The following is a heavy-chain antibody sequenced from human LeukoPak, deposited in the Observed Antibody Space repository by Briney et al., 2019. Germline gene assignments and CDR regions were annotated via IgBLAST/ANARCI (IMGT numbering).Heavy chain of an antibody. Sequence: ASVKVSCKASGYTFFTSDVSWVRQAPGQGLEWMGWISAYNGKTNYAQKFQGRVTMTTDTSTNTAYMELRSLRSDDTAVYYCARENRYCTGGNCYEILDYWGQGTLVSVFS. CDR2: ISAYNGKT. V-gene: IGHV1-18*01. D-gene: IGHD2-15*01. J-gene: IGHJ4*02. CDR3: ARENRYCTGGNCYEILDY. CDR1: GYTFFTSD.